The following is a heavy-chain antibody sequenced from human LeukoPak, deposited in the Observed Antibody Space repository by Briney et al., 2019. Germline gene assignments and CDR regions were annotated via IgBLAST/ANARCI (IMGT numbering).Heavy chain of an antibody. D-gene: IGHD2-15*01. Sequence: ASVKVSCKVSGYTLTELSMHWVRQAPGKGLEWVGGFDPEDGETIYAQKFQGRVTMTEDTSTDTAYMELSSLRSGDTAVYYCATDHLYCSGGSCYSGLDPWGQGTLVTVSS. CDR3: ATDHLYCSGGSCYSGLDP. CDR2: FDPEDGET. J-gene: IGHJ5*02. CDR1: GYTLTELS. V-gene: IGHV1-24*01.